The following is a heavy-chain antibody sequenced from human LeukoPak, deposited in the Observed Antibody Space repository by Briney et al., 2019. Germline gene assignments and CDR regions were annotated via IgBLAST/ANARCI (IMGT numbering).Heavy chain of an antibody. J-gene: IGHJ5*02. D-gene: IGHD4-17*01. CDR3: ATDPTETTRWFDP. CDR1: GFTFSYNA. V-gene: IGHV3-23*01. CDR2: INNSGSKT. Sequence: GGSLRLSCAASGFTFSYNAMSWVRQAPGKGLEWVSGINNSGSKTYYADSVRGRFTMSRDNSKNTLYLQMNSLRVEDTAVYYCATDPTETTRWFDPWGQGTLVTVSS.